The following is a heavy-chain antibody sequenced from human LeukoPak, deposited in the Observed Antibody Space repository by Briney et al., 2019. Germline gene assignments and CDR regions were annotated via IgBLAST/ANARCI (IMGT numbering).Heavy chain of an antibody. CDR2: IYYSGST. J-gene: IGHJ4*02. V-gene: IGHV4-61*01. D-gene: IGHD3-10*01. Sequence: SETLSLTCTVSGGSVSSGSYYWSWIRQPPGKGLEWIGYIYYSGSTNYNPSLKSRVTMSVDTSKNQFSLKLSSVTAADTAVYYCARDLSTMVQGVIITGFDYWGQGTLVTVSS. CDR3: ARDLSTMVQGVIITGFDY. CDR1: GGSVSSGSYY.